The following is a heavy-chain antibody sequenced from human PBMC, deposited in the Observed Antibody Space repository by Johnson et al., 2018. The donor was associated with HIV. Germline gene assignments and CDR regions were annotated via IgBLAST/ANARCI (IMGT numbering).Heavy chain of an antibody. CDR2: ISWDGGST. J-gene: IGHJ3*01. CDR1: GFTFDDYG. V-gene: IGHV3-20*04. D-gene: IGHD3-16*01. Sequence: VQLVESGGGVVRHGGSLRLSCAASGFTFDDYGMSWVRQAQGKGLEWVSLISWDGGSTYYADSVKGRFTISRDNSKNSLYLQMNSLRAEDTAVYYCARVGASRFDAFHVWGQGTMVTVSS. CDR3: ARVGASRFDAFHV.